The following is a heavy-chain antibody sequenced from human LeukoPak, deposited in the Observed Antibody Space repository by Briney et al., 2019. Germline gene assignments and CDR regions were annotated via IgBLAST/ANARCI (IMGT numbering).Heavy chain of an antibody. V-gene: IGHV4-34*01. J-gene: IGHJ4*02. CDR3: ARGYSGYDLDY. Sequence: SETLSLTCAVYGGSFSGYYWSWIRQPPGEGLEWIGEINHSGSTNYNPSLKSRVTISVDTSKNQFSLKLSSVTAADTAVYYCARGYSGYDLDYWGQGTLVTVSS. CDR2: INHSGST. CDR1: GGSFSGYY. D-gene: IGHD5-12*01.